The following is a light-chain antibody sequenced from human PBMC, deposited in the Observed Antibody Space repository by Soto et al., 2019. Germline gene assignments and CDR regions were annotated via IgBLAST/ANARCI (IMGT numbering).Light chain of an antibody. CDR3: QTYGSSSLT. CDR1: QSVSGSY. V-gene: IGKV3-20*01. J-gene: IGKJ4*01. CDR2: GAS. Sequence: EIVLTQSPGGVSLSPGERATLSCRASQSVSGSYLAWYQQKPGQAPRLLIYGASTRATGIPDRFSGSGSGTDFTLTISRLEPDDVAVYYCQTYGSSSLTFGGGTKVEI.